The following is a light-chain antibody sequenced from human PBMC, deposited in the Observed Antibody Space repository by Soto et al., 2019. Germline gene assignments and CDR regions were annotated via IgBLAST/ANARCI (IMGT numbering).Light chain of an antibody. Sequence: QSVLTQPPSASGTPGQRVTISCSGSSSNIGSNTVNWYQQLPGTAPKLLIYSNNQRPSGVPDRFSGSKSGTSASLAISGLQSEDAADYYCAAWDDSLNVVFGTGTKLTVL. CDR3: AAWDDSLNVV. CDR1: SSNIGSNT. J-gene: IGLJ1*01. CDR2: SNN. V-gene: IGLV1-44*01.